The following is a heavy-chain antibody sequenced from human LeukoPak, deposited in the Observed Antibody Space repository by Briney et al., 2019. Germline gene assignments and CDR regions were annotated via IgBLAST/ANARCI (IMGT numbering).Heavy chain of an antibody. J-gene: IGHJ4*02. Sequence: GGSLRLSCAASGFTFSSYGMHWVRQAPGKGLEWVAFIRYDGSNKYYADSVKGRFTISRDNSKNTLYLQMNSLRAEDTAVYYCATDRCDYFDYWGQGTLVTVSS. CDR2: IRYDGSNK. V-gene: IGHV3-30*02. CDR1: GFTFSSYG. CDR3: ATDRCDYFDY.